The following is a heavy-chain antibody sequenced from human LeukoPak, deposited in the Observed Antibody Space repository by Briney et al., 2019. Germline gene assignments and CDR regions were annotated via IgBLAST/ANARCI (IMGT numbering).Heavy chain of an antibody. J-gene: IGHJ4*02. D-gene: IGHD4-11*01. Sequence: SETLSLTCAVSGYSISSGYFWGWIRQPPGKGVEWIGSIYHSGSTCYNPSLKSRVTISVDTSKNQFSLKVNSVTAADTAVYYCARLTTTSPEDFWGQGTLVTVSS. CDR2: IYHSGST. CDR3: ARLTTTSPEDF. CDR1: GYSISSGYF. V-gene: IGHV4-38-2*01.